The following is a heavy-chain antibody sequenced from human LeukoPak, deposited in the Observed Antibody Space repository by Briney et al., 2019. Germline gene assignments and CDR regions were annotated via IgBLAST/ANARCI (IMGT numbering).Heavy chain of an antibody. CDR2: ISSSSSYI. V-gene: IGHV3-21*01. Sequence: GGSLRLSCAASGFTFSRYSMNWVRQAPGKGLEWVSSISSSSSYIYYADSVKGRFTISRDNAKNSLYLQMNSLRAEDTAAYYCARAGSSGYHYWGQGTLVTVSS. D-gene: IGHD6-19*01. J-gene: IGHJ4*02. CDR3: ARAGSSGYHY. CDR1: GFTFSRYS.